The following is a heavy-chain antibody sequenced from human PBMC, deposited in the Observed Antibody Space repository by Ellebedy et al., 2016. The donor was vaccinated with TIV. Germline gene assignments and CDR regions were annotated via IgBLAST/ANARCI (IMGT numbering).Heavy chain of an antibody. V-gene: IGHV4-39*02. CDR3: VTARRDPYYSGMDV. CDR2: IHYSWST. J-gene: IGHJ6*02. CDR1: GGSISRSTYY. Sequence: MPGGSLRLSCSVSGGSISRSTYYWGWIRQPPGKGLEWIGRIHYSWSTYYNLSLKSRVTISLDMSKNRFSLQLSSVTAADTAVYYCVTARRDPYYSGMDVWGQGTTVTVSS.